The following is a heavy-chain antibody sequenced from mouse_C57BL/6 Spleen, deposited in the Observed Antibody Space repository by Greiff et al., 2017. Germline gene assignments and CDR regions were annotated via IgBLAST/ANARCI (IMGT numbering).Heavy chain of an antibody. CDR3: ARDRGEDFGY. D-gene: IGHD3-1*01. J-gene: IGHJ2*01. CDR1: GYSITSGYY. V-gene: IGHV3-6*01. Sequence: VQLQQSGPGLVKPSQSLSLTCSVTGYSITSGYYWNWIRQFPGNKLEWMGYISYDGSNNYNPSLKNRISITRDTSKNQFFLKLKSVTTEDTATYYCARDRGEDFGYRGQGTTLTVSS. CDR2: ISYDGSN.